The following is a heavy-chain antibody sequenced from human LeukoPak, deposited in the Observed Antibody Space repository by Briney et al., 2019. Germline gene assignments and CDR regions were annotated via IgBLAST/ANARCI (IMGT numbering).Heavy chain of an antibody. J-gene: IGHJ4*02. V-gene: IGHV4-59*12. CDR1: GGSISSYY. D-gene: IGHD2-15*01. CDR3: ARTECSGGSCSIDY. Sequence: SETLSLTCTVSGGSISSYYWSWIRQPPGKGLEWIGYISYSGSTDYNPSLKSRVTISGDTSKNQFSLKLRSVTAADTAVYYCARTECSGGSCSIDYWGQGTLVTVSS. CDR2: ISYSGST.